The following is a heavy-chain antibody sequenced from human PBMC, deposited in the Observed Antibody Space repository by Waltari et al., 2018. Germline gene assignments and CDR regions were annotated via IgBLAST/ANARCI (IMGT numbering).Heavy chain of an antibody. J-gene: IGHJ6*02. D-gene: IGHD6-13*01. CDR3: AREIAAAGTNYYYGMDV. Sequence: QVQLQESGPGLVKPSQTLSLTCTVSGGSISSGGYYWSWIRQHPGKGLEWIGYIYHSGSTYYNPSLKSRVTISVDRSKNQFSLKLSSVTAADTAVYYCAREIAAAGTNYYYGMDVWDQGP. CDR2: IYHSGST. V-gene: IGHV4-31*03. CDR1: GGSISSGGYY.